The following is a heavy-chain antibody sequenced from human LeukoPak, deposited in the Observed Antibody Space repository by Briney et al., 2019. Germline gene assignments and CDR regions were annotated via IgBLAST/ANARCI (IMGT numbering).Heavy chain of an antibody. CDR1: GFTFGDYA. Sequence: VQPGRSLRLSCAASGFTFGDYAMNWVRQTPGKGLEWVGVIRSEAYGGTTEYAASVKGRFTISRDDSKSIAYRQMNSLKTEDTAVYYCANNDRGTLDYWGQGTLVTVSS. CDR3: ANNDRGTLDY. V-gene: IGHV3-49*04. J-gene: IGHJ4*02. CDR2: IRSEAYGGTT. D-gene: IGHD1-1*01.